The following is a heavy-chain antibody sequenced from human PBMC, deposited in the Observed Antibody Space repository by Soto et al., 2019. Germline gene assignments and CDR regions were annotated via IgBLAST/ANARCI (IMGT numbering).Heavy chain of an antibody. J-gene: IGHJ5*02. CDR2: INPNNGVK. CDR1: GYTFTDYY. V-gene: IGHV1-2*02. Sequence: QVQLVQSGAEVKKPGASVKVSCKASGYTFTDYYMNWVRQAPGQGLEWMGWINPNNGVKNYAQKFQGRVTMTRDTSISTAYMDLSRLRSDDTALYYCARGALTVANWFDPWGQGTQVTVSS. CDR3: ARGALTVANWFDP. D-gene: IGHD6-19*01.